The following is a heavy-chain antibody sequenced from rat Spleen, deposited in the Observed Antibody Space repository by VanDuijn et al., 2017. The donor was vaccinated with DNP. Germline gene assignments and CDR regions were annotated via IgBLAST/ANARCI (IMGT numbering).Heavy chain of an antibody. Sequence: EVQLVESGGDLVQPGTSLKLSCVASGFTFSNWWMTWIRQVPGKGLEWIASIIYDGSDTYYRDSVKGRFTISRDNVKSTLYLQMDSLRSEDTATYYCATRSYDYNYFVFWGQGVMVTVSS. CDR1: GFTFSNWW. J-gene: IGHJ2*01. D-gene: IGHD1-6*01. CDR3: ATRSYDYNYFVF. V-gene: IGHV5-31*01. CDR2: IIYDGSDT.